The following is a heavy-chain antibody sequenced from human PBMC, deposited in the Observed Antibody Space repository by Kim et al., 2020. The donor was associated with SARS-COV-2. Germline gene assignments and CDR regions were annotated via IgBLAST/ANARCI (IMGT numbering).Heavy chain of an antibody. D-gene: IGHD3-3*01. CDR3: ARVNFWSGYYLYYYYGMDV. V-gene: IGHV3-74*01. J-gene: IGHJ6*02. Sequence: RFTISRDKAKNTLYLQMNSLRAEDTAVYYCARVNFWSGYYLYYYYGMDVWGQGTTVTVSS.